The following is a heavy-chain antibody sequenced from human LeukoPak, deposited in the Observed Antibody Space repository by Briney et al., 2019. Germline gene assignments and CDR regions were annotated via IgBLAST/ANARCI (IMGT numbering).Heavy chain of an antibody. D-gene: IGHD5-18*01. CDR1: GYTFSSYY. Sequence: ASVKVSCKASGYTFSSYYMHWVRQAPGQGLEWMGVINPSGGATSYAQKFQGRVTMTRDTSTSTVYMELSSLRSEDTAVYYCARDRMDTGTYFDYWGQGTLVTVSS. CDR2: INPSGGAT. V-gene: IGHV1-46*01. CDR3: ARDRMDTGTYFDY. J-gene: IGHJ4*02.